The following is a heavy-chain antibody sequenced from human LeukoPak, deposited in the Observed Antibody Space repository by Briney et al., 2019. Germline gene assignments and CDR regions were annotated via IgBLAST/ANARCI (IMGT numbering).Heavy chain of an antibody. J-gene: IGHJ5*02. V-gene: IGHV3-23*01. D-gene: IGHD3-10*01. CDR1: GFTFSTYS. CDR2: ISGSGIST. Sequence: HPGGSLRLSCAASGFTFSTYSMNWVRQAPGKGLEWVSGISGSGISTHYADSVKGRFTISRDNSTKMLYLQMNSLRAEDTAVYYCAKSAGEWAEVIFYNWFDPWGQGTLVTVSS. CDR3: AKSAGEWAEVIFYNWFDP.